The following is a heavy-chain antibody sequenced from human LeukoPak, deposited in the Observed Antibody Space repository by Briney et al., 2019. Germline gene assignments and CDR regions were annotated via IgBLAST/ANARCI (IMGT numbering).Heavy chain of an antibody. CDR3: AREYGSGSYYYAF. Sequence: PVGSLRLSCADPGFSPSSYAMTSVRQTPRKRLEWVSAGRGGGGSTYYEDSVKGRFTISRDNSKNPLYLQMNSLRAEDTAVYYCAREYGSGSYYYAFWGQGTVVTVPS. D-gene: IGHD3-10*01. V-gene: IGHV3-23*01. CDR2: GRGGGGST. CDR1: GFSPSSYA. J-gene: IGHJ4*02.